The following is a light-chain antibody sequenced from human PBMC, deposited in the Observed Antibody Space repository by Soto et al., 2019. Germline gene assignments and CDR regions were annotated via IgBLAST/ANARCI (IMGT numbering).Light chain of an antibody. Sequence: ETVMTQSPCSLSVSVGERATLSCRASQSLGSGYLAWYQQKPGKAPKILIYAASTMATGIPDRFSGSGSGTDFSLTISRLQPEDFATYYCQQYDTSPSTFGEGTKV. CDR3: QQYDTSPST. CDR1: QSLGSGY. CDR2: AAS. V-gene: IGKV3-20*01. J-gene: IGKJ4*02.